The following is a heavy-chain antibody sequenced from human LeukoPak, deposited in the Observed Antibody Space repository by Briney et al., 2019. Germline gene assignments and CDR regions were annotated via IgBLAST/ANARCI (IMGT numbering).Heavy chain of an antibody. CDR1: GFTFSTYA. CDR3: AKDQGASSYSFDY. CDR2: FRGSVDTT. D-gene: IGHD1-26*01. Sequence: GGSLRLSCAASGFTFSTYAVSWVRQAPGRGLEWVSTFRGSVDTTYYADSVKGRFTISRDNSKNTLYLQMDTLTAEDTAVYYCAKDQGASSYSFDYWGRGTLVTVSS. V-gene: IGHV3-23*01. J-gene: IGHJ4*02.